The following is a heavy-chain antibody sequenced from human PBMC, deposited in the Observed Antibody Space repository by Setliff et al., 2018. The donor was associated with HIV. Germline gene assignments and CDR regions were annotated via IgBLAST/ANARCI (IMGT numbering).Heavy chain of an antibody. CDR2: IYTSGNT. V-gene: IGHV4-4*07. CDR3: ARSRHCGSDCYFDL. J-gene: IGHJ4*02. D-gene: IGHD2-21*02. Sequence: PSETLSLTCTVSGVSISNYYWSWIRQPAGKGLEWIGRIYTSGNTNYNPSLESRVTMSVDTSKNQFYLNLRSVTATDTAIYSCARSRHCGSDCYFDLSGQGTLVTVSS. CDR1: GVSISNYY.